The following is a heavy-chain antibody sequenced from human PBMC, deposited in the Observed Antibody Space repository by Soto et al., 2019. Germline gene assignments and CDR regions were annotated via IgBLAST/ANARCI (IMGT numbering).Heavy chain of an antibody. CDR2: IIPIFGTA. CDR1: GGTFSSYA. CDR3: ATSNGYSYGWGDYFDY. D-gene: IGHD5-18*01. Sequence: QVQLVQSGAEVKKPGSSVKVSCKASGGTFSSYAISWVRQAPGQGLEWMGGIIPIFGTANYAQKFQGRVTITADESTSTAYMELSSLRPEDTAVYYCATSNGYSYGWGDYFDYWGQGTLVTVSS. V-gene: IGHV1-69*01. J-gene: IGHJ4*02.